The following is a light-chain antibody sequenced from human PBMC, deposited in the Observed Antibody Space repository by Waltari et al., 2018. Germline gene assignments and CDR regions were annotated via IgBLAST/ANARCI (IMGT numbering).Light chain of an antibody. CDR3: QQRSNWPRT. Sequence: EILLTQSPATLSLSPGERATLPCRASQSVSTYLVWYQQKPGQAPRLLIYDASNRATGIPARFSGSGSGTDFTLTISGLEPEDSAVYYCQQRSNWPRTFGQGTNLEIK. CDR1: QSVSTY. J-gene: IGKJ2*01. V-gene: IGKV3-11*01. CDR2: DAS.